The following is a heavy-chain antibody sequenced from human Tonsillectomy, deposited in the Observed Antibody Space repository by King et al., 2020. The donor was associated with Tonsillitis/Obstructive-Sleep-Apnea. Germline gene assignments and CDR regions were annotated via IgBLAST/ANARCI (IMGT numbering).Heavy chain of an antibody. J-gene: IGHJ4*02. CDR2: IGTAGDT. D-gene: IGHD6-13*01. CDR1: GCTSSSYD. CDR3: ARAVYSSSWYYFDY. V-gene: IGHV3-13*04. Sequence: VQLVESGGGLVQPGGSLRLSCAASGCTSSSYDMHWVRQATGKFLEWVSAIGTAGDTYYPVSVKGRFTMSRENAKNSLYLQMNSLRAGDTAVYYCARAVYSSSWYYFDYWGQGTLVTVSS.